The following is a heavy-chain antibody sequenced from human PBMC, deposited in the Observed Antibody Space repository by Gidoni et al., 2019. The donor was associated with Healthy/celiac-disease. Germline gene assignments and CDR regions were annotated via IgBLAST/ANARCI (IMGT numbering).Heavy chain of an antibody. Sequence: QVQLQVSGPGLVKPSETLSLTCTVSGGSISIYYWSWIRQPPGKGLVWIGYIYYSGSTNYNPSLKSRVTISVDTSKNQFSLKLSSVTAADTAVYYCARLDSSGDDYWGQGTLVTVSS. CDR2: IYYSGST. CDR1: GGSISIYY. CDR3: ARLDSSGDDY. D-gene: IGHD6-19*01. J-gene: IGHJ4*02. V-gene: IGHV4-59*08.